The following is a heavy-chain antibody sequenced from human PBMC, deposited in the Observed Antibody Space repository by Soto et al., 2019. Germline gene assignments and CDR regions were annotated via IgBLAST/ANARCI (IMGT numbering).Heavy chain of an antibody. CDR1: GGSISSGGYY. V-gene: IGHV4-31*03. D-gene: IGHD6-13*01. J-gene: IGHJ6*02. Sequence: PSETLSLTCTVSGGSISSGGYYWSWIRQHPGKGLEWIGEINYSGSTNYNPSLKSRVTISVDTSKNQFSLKLSSVTAADTAVYYCATFWGSSWYYYYYGMDVWGQGTTVTVSS. CDR2: INYSGST. CDR3: ATFWGSSWYYYYYGMDV.